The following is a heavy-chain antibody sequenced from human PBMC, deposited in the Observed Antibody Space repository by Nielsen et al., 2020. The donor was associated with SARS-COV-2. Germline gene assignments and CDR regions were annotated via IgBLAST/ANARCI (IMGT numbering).Heavy chain of an antibody. CDR1: GGSFSGYY. CDR2: VNPSGST. D-gene: IGHD5-18*01. Sequence: SETLSLTCAVYGGSFSGYYWGWIRQPPGKGLQWLGEVNPSGSTNYNPSFNSRVTISMDTSKNQFSLRLRTVTAADTAVYYCVGYSYSYPFDHWGQGTQVTVSS. V-gene: IGHV4-34*01. J-gene: IGHJ4*02. CDR3: VGYSYSYPFDH.